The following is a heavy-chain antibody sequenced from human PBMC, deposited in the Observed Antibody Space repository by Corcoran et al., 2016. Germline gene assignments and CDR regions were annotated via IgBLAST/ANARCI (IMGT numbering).Heavy chain of an antibody. J-gene: IGHJ5*02. CDR3: ATSVYSRADS. Sequence: EVHLVESGGGLVQPGGSLRISCAASGFTPSSYWMQWVRQAPGKGLVWVAHIGNDGSATAYADSMKGRFTVSRDNAKNTLDLQMNSLRDEDTAVYYCATSVYSRADSWGQGTLVTVSS. CDR1: GFTPSSYW. D-gene: IGHD6-13*01. V-gene: IGHV3-74*03. CDR2: IGNDGSAT.